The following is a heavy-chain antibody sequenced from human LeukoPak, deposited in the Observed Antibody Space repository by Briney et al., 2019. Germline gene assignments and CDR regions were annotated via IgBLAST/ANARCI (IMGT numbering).Heavy chain of an antibody. D-gene: IGHD6-13*01. CDR3: ARHGSGSSSSWYDY. V-gene: IGHV4-39*01. Sequence: SETLSLTCTVSGGSISSRSYFWGWIRPPPGKGLEWIGSIYYSGITYNNPSLKSRVTISVDTSKNQFSLKLSSVTAADTAVYYCARHGSGSSSSWYDYWGQGTLVTVSS. CDR1: GGSISSRSYF. J-gene: IGHJ4*02. CDR2: IYYSGIT.